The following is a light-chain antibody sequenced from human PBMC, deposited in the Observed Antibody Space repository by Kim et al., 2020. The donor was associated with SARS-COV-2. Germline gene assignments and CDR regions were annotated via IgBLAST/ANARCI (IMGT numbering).Light chain of an antibody. Sequence: ASVGDRVTITCRTSHNISTLLTWYQQRPGTAPNLLIYKASILESGVTSTFSGRGSGTDFTLTITSLRPDDYATYYCQQYSSSPWTFGQGTKVDIK. CDR1: HNISTL. V-gene: IGKV1-5*03. CDR2: KAS. CDR3: QQYSSSPWT. J-gene: IGKJ1*01.